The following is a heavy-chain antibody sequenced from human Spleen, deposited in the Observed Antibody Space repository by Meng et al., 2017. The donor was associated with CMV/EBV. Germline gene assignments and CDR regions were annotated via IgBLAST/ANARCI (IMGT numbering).Heavy chain of an antibody. CDR1: GFTFAGYP. D-gene: IGHD2-2*01. V-gene: IGHV3-9*01. J-gene: IGHJ4*02. CDR3: ASIGPGAHDY. CDR2: IRWNSGSI. Sequence: GGSLRLSCAASGFTFAGYPMHWVRQAPGKGLEWVSGIRWNSGSIGYADSVKGRFTISRDNAKNSLHLQMNSLRVEDTALYYCASIGPGAHDYWGQGTLVTVSS.